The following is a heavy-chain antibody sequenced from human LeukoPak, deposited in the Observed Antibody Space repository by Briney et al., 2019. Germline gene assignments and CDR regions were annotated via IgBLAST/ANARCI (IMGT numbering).Heavy chain of an antibody. V-gene: IGHV4-31*03. Sequence: SQTLSLTCTVSGGSISSGGYYWSWIRQHPGKGLEWIGYIYYSGSTYYNPSLKSRVTISVDTSKNQFSLKLSSVTAADTAVYYCASAPGIAVAGSRLGKYYYYYMDVWGKGTTVTVSS. CDR1: GGSISSGGYY. CDR2: IYYSGST. J-gene: IGHJ6*03. D-gene: IGHD6-19*01. CDR3: ASAPGIAVAGSRLGKYYYYYMDV.